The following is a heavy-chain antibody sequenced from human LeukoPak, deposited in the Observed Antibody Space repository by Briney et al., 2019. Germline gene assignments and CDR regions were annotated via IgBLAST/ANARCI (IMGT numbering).Heavy chain of an antibody. CDR1: GYTFTGYY. V-gene: IGHV1-2*02. CDR2: INPNSGGT. Sequence: ASVKVSCKASGYTFTGYYMHWVRQAPGQGLEWMGWINPNSGGTNYVQKFQGRVTMTRDTSISTAYMELSRLRSDDTAVYYCARDYDILTGYLYYFDYWGQGTLVTVSS. J-gene: IGHJ4*02. D-gene: IGHD3-9*01. CDR3: ARDYDILTGYLYYFDY.